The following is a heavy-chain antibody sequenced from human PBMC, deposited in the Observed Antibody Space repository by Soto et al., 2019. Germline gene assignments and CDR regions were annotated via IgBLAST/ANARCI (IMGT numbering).Heavy chain of an antibody. CDR2: ISYDGSNK. CDR1: GFTFSSYA. V-gene: IGHV3-30-3*01. CDR3: ARMAVAGSWYYGMDV. J-gene: IGHJ6*02. D-gene: IGHD6-19*01. Sequence: QVQLVESGGGVVQPGRSLRLSCAASGFTFSSYAMHWVRQAPGKGLEWVAVISYDGSNKYYADSVKGRFTISRDNSKNALYLQMNSLRAEDTAVYYCARMAVAGSWYYGMDVWGQGTTVTVSS.